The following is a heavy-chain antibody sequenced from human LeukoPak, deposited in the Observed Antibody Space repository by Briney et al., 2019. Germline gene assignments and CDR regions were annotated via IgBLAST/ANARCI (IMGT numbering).Heavy chain of an antibody. CDR2: IYYTEST. Sequence: PSETLSLTCTVSGGSISSSSYYWGWIRQPPGKGLEWIGSIYYTESTCYNPSLKSRVTLSVDTSKNQFSLKLSSVTAADTAVYYCAGEFSSSFDYWGQGTLVTVSS. J-gene: IGHJ4*02. D-gene: IGHD6-6*01. CDR3: AGEFSSSFDY. V-gene: IGHV4-39*01. CDR1: GGSISSSSYY.